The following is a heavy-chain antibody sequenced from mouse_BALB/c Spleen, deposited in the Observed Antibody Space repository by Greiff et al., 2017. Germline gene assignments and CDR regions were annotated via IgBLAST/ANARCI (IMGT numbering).Heavy chain of an antibody. CDR3: ATHDYEAWFAY. J-gene: IGHJ3*01. V-gene: IGHV1-7*01. Sequence: VQLQQSGADLAKPGASVKMSCKASGYTFTSYWMHWVKQRPGQGLEWIGYINPSTGYTEYNQKFKDKATLTADKSSSTAYMQLSSLTSEDSAVYFCATHDYEAWFAYWGQGTLVTVSA. D-gene: IGHD2-4*01. CDR1: GYTFTSYW. CDR2: INPSTGYT.